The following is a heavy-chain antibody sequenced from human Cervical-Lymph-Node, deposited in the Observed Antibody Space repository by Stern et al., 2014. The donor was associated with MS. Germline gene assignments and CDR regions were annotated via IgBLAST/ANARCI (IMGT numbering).Heavy chain of an antibody. D-gene: IGHD6-19*01. Sequence: VHLVESGAEVKKPGASVKVSCKASGYTFIDYYMQWVRQVPGQGLEWMGRINPDGGGTTYAPKFQGRVAMTRDTSISTVYMELTSLTSADTAVYFCARDLVGSGWSMDSWGQGTLVTGSS. V-gene: IGHV1-2*06. CDR3: ARDLVGSGWSMDS. CDR1: GYTFIDYY. CDR2: INPDGGGT. J-gene: IGHJ4*02.